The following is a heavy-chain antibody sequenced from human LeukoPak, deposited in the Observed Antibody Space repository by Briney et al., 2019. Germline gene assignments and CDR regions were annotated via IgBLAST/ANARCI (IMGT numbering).Heavy chain of an antibody. CDR1: GYTFTGYY. Sequence: ASVKVSCKASGYTFTGYYMHWVRQAPGQGLEWMGWINPNSGGTNYAQKFQGRVTMTRDTSISTAYMELSRLRSDDTAVYYCARDGSSWYVFDYMDVWGKGTTVTVSS. CDR2: INPNSGGT. CDR3: ARDGSSWYVFDYMDV. D-gene: IGHD6-13*01. V-gene: IGHV1-2*02. J-gene: IGHJ6*03.